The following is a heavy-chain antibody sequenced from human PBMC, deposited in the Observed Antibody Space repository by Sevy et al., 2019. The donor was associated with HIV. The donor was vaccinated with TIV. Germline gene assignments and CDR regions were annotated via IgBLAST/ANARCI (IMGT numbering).Heavy chain of an antibody. J-gene: IGHJ4*02. V-gene: IGHV3-15*07. CDR3: TGLNFDN. CDR2: IKRKTDGGTT. D-gene: IGHD5-12*01. CDR1: GISFSNAW. Sequence: GGSLRLSCAPSGISFSNAWMTWVRQAPGKGLEWVGRIKRKTDGGTTDYAAPVKGRFTISGDDSKNMVYLKMSSLKTEVTAVYYGTGLNFDNWGQGTLVTGSS.